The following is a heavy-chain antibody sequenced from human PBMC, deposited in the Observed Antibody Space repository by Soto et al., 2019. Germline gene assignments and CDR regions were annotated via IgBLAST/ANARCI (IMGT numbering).Heavy chain of an antibody. CDR1: GGSISSYY. D-gene: IGHD6-13*01. Sequence: PSETLSLTCTVSGGSISSYYWSWIRQPAGKGLEWIGRIYTSGSTNYNPSLKSRVTMSVDTSKNQFSLKLSSVTAADTAVYYCASAELYSSSWYPRPPLYYYGMDVWGQGTTVTVSS. J-gene: IGHJ6*02. CDR2: IYTSGST. CDR3: ASAELYSSSWYPRPPLYYYGMDV. V-gene: IGHV4-4*07.